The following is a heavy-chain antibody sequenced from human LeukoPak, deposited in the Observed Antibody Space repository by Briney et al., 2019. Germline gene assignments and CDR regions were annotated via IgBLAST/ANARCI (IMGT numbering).Heavy chain of an antibody. V-gene: IGHV4-59*08. J-gene: IGHJ3*02. CDR2: IHYSGNT. CDR1: GDSIRRNY. CDR3: AAVGGSSGLSISAFDI. D-gene: IGHD3-22*01. Sequence: SETLSLTCGISGDSIRRNYWSWIRQPPGKGLEWIGYIHYSGNTNYNPSLKSRVSISVDTSKNQFSLKLTSVTAADTAVYYCAAVGGSSGLSISAFDIWGQGTMVTVSS.